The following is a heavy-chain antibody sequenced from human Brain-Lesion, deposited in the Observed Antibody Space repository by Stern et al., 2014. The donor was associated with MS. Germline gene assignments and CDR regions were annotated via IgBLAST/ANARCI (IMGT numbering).Heavy chain of an antibody. CDR3: IRPLVGSTRGFEY. CDR1: GFTFSDHY. Sequence: VQLVESGGGSVQPGGSLRLACAASGFTFSDHYMDWVRQSPRKWLEWVGRIRNRANSYTTEYAASVKGRFTIWRDDSQNSMYLHMNSLKTEDTAVYYCIRPLVGSTRGFEYWGQGTLVTVSS. CDR2: IRNRANSYTT. D-gene: IGHD2-8*02. V-gene: IGHV3-72*01. J-gene: IGHJ4*02.